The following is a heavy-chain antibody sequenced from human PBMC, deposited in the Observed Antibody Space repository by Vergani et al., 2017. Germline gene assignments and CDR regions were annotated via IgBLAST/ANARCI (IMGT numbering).Heavy chain of an antibody. CDR2: INPSGGST. V-gene: IGHV1-46*01. CDR1: GSTFTSYY. CDR3: ARDVGYYGGKALDY. Sequence: QVQLVQSGAEVKKPGASVKVSCKASGSTFTSYYMHWVRQAPGQGLEWMGIINPSGGSTSYAQKIQGRVTMTRDTTTSTVYMELSSLRSEATAVYYCARDVGYYGGKALDYWGQGTLVTVSS. D-gene: IGHD4-23*01. J-gene: IGHJ4*02.